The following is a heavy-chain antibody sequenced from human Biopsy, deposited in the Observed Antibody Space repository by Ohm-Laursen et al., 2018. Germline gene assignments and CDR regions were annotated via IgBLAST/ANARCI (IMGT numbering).Heavy chain of an antibody. Sequence: SLRLSCSASGFTFSSYAMNWVRQAPGKGLEWVSAITVSADTTYYADSVRGRFTVSRDNSQNTLYLQMNSLRAEDTAIYYCAKGRVGNSGSLDIWGQGTVVSVS. V-gene: IGHV3-23*01. CDR2: ITVSADTT. D-gene: IGHD1-1*01. J-gene: IGHJ3*02. CDR1: GFTFSSYA. CDR3: AKGRVGNSGSLDI.